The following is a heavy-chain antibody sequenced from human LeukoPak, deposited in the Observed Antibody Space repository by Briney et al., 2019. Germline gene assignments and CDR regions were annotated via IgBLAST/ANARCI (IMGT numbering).Heavy chain of an antibody. CDR2: IRYDGSNK. CDR3: ARDRSLDYYASGGYYNYFDY. V-gene: IGHV3-33*01. J-gene: IGHJ4*02. D-gene: IGHD3-10*01. CDR1: GFTFSSYG. Sequence: GGSLRLSCAASGFTFSSYGMHWVRQAPGKGLEWVAVIRYDGSNKYYVDSVKGRFTISRDDSKKTLYLQMDSLRAEDTAVYYCARDRSLDYYASGGYYNYFDYWGQGTLVTVSS.